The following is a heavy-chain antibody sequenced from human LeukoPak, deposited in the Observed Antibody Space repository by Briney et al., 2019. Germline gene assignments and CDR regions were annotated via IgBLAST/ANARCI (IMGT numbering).Heavy chain of an antibody. CDR3: AKWGDYDILTGYYVSDF. J-gene: IGHJ4*02. CDR1: GFIFRNYA. D-gene: IGHD3-9*01. V-gene: IGHV3-23*01. CDR2: ITGSGDTT. Sequence: GGSLRLSCAASGFIFRNYAMGWVRQAPGKGLEWVSAITGSGDTTYYADSVKGRFTISRDNSKNTLYVEMNTLRAEDTAVYYGAKWGDYDILTGYYVSDFWGQGTLVTVSS.